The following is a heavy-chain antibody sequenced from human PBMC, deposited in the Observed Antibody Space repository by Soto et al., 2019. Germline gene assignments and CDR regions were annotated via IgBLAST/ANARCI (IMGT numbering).Heavy chain of an antibody. CDR1: GGSITSSSYY. D-gene: IGHD3-22*01. V-gene: IGHV4-61*05. J-gene: IGHJ4*02. CDR2: IYYSGST. Sequence: PSETLSLTCTVSGGSITSSSYYWSWIRQPPGKGLEWIGYIYYSGSTNYNPSLKSRVTISVDTSKNQFSLKLSSVTAADTAVYYCARHSNYYDSSGTFDYWGQGTLVTVSS. CDR3: ARHSNYYDSSGTFDY.